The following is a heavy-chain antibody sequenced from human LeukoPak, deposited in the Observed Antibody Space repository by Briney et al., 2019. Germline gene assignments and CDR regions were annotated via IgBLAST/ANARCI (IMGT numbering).Heavy chain of an antibody. Sequence: ASETLSLTCTVSGYSISSGYYWSWIRQPPGKGLEWIGEINHSGSTNYNPSLKSRVTISVDTSKNQFSLKLSSVTAADTAVYYCARRGLQYTKRQFGYWGQGTLVTVSS. J-gene: IGHJ4*02. V-gene: IGHV4-38-2*02. D-gene: IGHD5-24*01. CDR2: INHSGST. CDR3: ARRGLQYTKRQFGY. CDR1: GYSISSGYY.